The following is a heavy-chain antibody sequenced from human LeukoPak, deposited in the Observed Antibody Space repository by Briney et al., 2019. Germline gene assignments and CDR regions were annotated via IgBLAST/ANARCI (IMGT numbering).Heavy chain of an antibody. D-gene: IGHD3-10*01. CDR1: GGSISSGSYY. V-gene: IGHV4-61*02. Sequence: ASQTLSLTCTVSGGSISSGSYYWSWIRQPAGKGLEWIGRIYTSGSTNYNPSLKSRVTISVDTSKNQFSLKLSSVTAADTAVYYCAREGGLSVRGVIIPFDYWGQGTLVTVSS. CDR2: IYTSGST. J-gene: IGHJ4*02. CDR3: AREGGLSVRGVIIPFDY.